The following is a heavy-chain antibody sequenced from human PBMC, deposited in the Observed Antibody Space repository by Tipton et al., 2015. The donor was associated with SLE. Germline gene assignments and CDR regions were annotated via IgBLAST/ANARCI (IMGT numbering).Heavy chain of an antibody. CDR3: ARKRNGMGI. CDR1: GGSISSYY. V-gene: IGHV4-34*01. D-gene: IGHD5-24*01. CDR2: IKHSGST. J-gene: IGHJ3*02. Sequence: TLSLTCTVPGGSISSYYWSWIRQPPGKGMEWIGEIKHSGSTNYNPSLKSRVTISVDTSKNQFSLKLSSVTAADTAVYYCARKRNGMGIWGQGTLVTVSS.